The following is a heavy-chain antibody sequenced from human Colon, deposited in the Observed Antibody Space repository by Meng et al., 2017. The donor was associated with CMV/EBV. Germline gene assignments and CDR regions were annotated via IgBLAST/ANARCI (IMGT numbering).Heavy chain of an antibody. CDR1: GFIFSGSH. CDR3: ARQTVSCHDY. J-gene: IGHJ4*02. CDR2: VRSKANNYAT. Sequence: GESLKISCAASGFIFSGSHMHWVRQASGKELEWVGHVRSKANNYATAYSASVKGRFTISRDDSKNTAYLQMNSLKTEDTAVYYCARQTVSCHDYWGQGTLVTVSS. D-gene: IGHD2-2*01. V-gene: IGHV3-73*01.